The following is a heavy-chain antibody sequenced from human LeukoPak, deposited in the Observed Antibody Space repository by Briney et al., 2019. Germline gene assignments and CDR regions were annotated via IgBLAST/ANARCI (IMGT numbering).Heavy chain of an antibody. D-gene: IGHD3-22*01. CDR3: ARVQRDYDSSGYYRRYYYYMDV. J-gene: IGHJ6*03. CDR1: GFTFSSYW. CDR2: IKQDGSEK. V-gene: IGHV3-7*01. Sequence: RGSLRLSCAASGFTFSSYWMSWVRQAPGKGLEWVANIKQDGSEKYYVDSVKGRFTISRDNAKNSLYLQMNSLRAEDTAVYYCARVQRDYDSSGYYRRYYYYMDVWGKGTTVTVSS.